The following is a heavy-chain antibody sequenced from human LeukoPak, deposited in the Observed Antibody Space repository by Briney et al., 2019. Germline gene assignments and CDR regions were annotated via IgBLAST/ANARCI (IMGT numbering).Heavy chain of an antibody. V-gene: IGHV3-74*01. CDR2: INSDGSST. J-gene: IGHJ5*02. D-gene: IGHD6-13*01. CDR1: GFTFSSYW. Sequence: PGGSLRLFCAASGFTFSSYWMHWVRQAPGKGLVWVSRINSDGSSTSYADSVKGRFTISRDNAKNTLYLQMNSLRAEDTAVYYCARGYYSSSWYSGWFDPWGQGTLVTVSS. CDR3: ARGYYSSSWYSGWFDP.